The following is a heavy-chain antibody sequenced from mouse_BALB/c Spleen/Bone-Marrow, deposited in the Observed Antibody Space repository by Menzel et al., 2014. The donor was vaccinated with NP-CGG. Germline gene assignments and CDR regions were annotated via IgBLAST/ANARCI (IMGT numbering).Heavy chain of an antibody. J-gene: IGHJ3*01. CDR2: INPNNGGT. V-gene: IGHV1-18*01. Sequence: VQLQQPGPEVVKPGASVKISCKTSGYTFTEYTMHWVKRSHGKSPEWIGGINPNNGGTTYNQKFKGKATLTVDKSSSTAYMELRSLTSEDSAVYYCARSYGYERSWFAYWGQGTLVTVSA. CDR3: ARSYGYERSWFAY. CDR1: GYTFTEYT. D-gene: IGHD2-2*01.